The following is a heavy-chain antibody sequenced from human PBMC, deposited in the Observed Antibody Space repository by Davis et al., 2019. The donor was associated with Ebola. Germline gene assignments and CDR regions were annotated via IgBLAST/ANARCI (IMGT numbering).Heavy chain of an antibody. CDR3: ARGLVWQQLVSDY. Sequence: GESLKISCAASAFTFSSYGMHWVRQAPGKGLEWVSYISSSSSTIYYADSVKGRFTISRDNAKNSLYLQMNSLRAEDTAVYYCARGLVWQQLVSDYWGQGTLVTVPS. CDR2: ISSSSSTI. V-gene: IGHV3-48*04. J-gene: IGHJ4*02. D-gene: IGHD6-13*01. CDR1: AFTFSSYG.